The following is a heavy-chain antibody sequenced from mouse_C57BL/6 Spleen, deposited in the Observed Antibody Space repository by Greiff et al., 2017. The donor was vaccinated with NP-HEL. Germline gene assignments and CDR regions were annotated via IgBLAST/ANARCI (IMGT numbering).Heavy chain of an antibody. J-gene: IGHJ2*01. V-gene: IGHV1-61*01. CDR3: ARGGYGNYDFDY. D-gene: IGHD2-1*01. CDR2: IYPSDSET. Sequence: QVQLQQPGAELVRPGSSVTLSCKASGYTFTSYWMDWVKQRPGQGLEWIGNIYPSDSETHYNQKFKDKATLTVDKSSSTAYMQLSSLTSEDSAVYYCARGGYGNYDFDYWGQGTTLTVAS. CDR1: GYTFTSYW.